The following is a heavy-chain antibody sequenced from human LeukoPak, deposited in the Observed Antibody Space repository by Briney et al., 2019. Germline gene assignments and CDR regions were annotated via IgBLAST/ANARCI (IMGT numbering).Heavy chain of an antibody. CDR3: ARDTSSSGWPDY. CDR1: GFTFSSYA. Sequence: GGSLRLSCAASGFTFSSYAMSWVRQAPGKGLEWVSAISGSGGSTYYADSVKGRFTISRDNAKNSLYLQMNSLRAEDTAVYYCARDTSSSGWPDYWGQGTLVTVSS. D-gene: IGHD6-19*01. V-gene: IGHV3-23*01. J-gene: IGHJ4*02. CDR2: ISGSGGST.